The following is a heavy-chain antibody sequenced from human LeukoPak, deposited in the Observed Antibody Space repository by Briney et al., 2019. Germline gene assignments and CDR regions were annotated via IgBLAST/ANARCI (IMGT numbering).Heavy chain of an antibody. D-gene: IGHD3-22*01. J-gene: IGHJ4*02. CDR2: IYTSGST. CDR1: GYSISSGYY. CDR3: ARGRLGGRYYDSSGYSPKTFDY. V-gene: IGHV4-4*07. Sequence: SETLSLTCTVSGYSISSGYYWSWIRQLAGKGLEWIGRIYTSGSTNYNPSLKSRVTMSVDTSKNQFSLKLSSVTAADTAVYYCARGRLGGRYYDSSGYSPKTFDYWGQGTLVTVSS.